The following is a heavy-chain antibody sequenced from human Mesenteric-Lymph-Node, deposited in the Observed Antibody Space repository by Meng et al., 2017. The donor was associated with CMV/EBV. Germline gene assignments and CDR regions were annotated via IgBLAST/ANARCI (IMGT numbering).Heavy chain of an antibody. D-gene: IGHD1/OR15-1a*01. Sequence: SETLSLTCTVSGGSIKSGSYYWSWIRQPPGKGLEWIGYIYSSVTTNYNPSLKSRVTISVDTSKNQFSLKLSSVTAADTAVYYCARELEQGDYFDYWGQGTLVTVSS. J-gene: IGHJ4*02. CDR3: ARELEQGDYFDY. V-gene: IGHV4-61*01. CDR2: IYSSVTT. CDR1: GGSIKSGSYY.